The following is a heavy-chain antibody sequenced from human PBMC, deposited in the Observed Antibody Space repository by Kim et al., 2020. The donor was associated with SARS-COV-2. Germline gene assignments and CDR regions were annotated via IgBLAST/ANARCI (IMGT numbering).Heavy chain of an antibody. J-gene: IGHJ5*02. D-gene: IGHD5-12*01. V-gene: IGHV2-26*01. Sequence: STDLKSRLTISKDTSKSQVVLTMTNMDPVDTATYYCARIRDGYRVNWFDPWGQGTLVTVSS. CDR3: ARIRDGYRVNWFDP.